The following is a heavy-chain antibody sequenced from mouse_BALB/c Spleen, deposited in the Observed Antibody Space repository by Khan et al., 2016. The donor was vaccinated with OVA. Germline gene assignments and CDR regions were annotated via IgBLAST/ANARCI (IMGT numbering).Heavy chain of an antibody. J-gene: IGHJ3*01. CDR1: GDSITSGF. D-gene: IGHD2-14*01. CDR3: ARSTYMYAFAY. Sequence: EVQLQESGPSLVQPSQTLSLTCSVTGDSITSGFWSWIRKFPGNKLEYMGYMIYSGYTYYNPSLKGRFSITRHTSKNQYYLQLNSVTTEDTATYYCARSTYMYAFAYWGQGTLVTVSA. CDR2: MIYSGYT. V-gene: IGHV3-8*02.